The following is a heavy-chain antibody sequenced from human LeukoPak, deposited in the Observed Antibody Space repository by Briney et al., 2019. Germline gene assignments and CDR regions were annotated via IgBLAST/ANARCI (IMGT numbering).Heavy chain of an antibody. CDR1: GYTFTSYG. CDR2: ISAYNGNT. V-gene: IGHV1-18*01. D-gene: IGHD3-9*01. CDR3: ARWGRNFDDWFDP. J-gene: IGHJ5*02. Sequence: ASVKVSCKASGYTFTSYGVIWVRQAPGQGLEWMGWISAYNGNTNYAQNLQGRVTMTTDTSTTTAYMELRSLNSDDTAVYYCARWGRNFDDWFDPWGQGTLVTVSS.